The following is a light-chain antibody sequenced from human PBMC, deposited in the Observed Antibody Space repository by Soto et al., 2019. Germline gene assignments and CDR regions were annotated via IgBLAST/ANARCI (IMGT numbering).Light chain of an antibody. Sequence: EIVMTQSPATLSVSPGERATLSCRASQSVSSYLAWYQQKPGQAPRLLIYGASSRATGIPDRFSGSGSGTDFTLTISSLEPEDFAVYYCQQRSNWPPNTFGQGTRLEIK. J-gene: IGKJ5*01. CDR2: GAS. CDR3: QQRSNWPPNT. CDR1: QSVSSY. V-gene: IGKV3-11*01.